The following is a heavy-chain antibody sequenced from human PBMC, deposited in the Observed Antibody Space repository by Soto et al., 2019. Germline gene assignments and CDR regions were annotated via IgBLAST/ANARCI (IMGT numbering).Heavy chain of an antibody. Sequence: QVHLVESGGGVAQPGSSLRLSCAAYGSIFTGYGMHWVRQAPGKGLEWVADIWFDGSNKYYADSVKSRFTISRDNSKNMLYMQMSGLSVVDTAGYYCERYGIGGTTFRGYLDYWCQGTLVSVSS. CDR3: ERYGIGGTTFRGYLDY. V-gene: IGHV3-33*01. CDR2: IWFDGSNK. CDR1: GSIFTGYG. D-gene: IGHD1-1*01. J-gene: IGHJ4*02.